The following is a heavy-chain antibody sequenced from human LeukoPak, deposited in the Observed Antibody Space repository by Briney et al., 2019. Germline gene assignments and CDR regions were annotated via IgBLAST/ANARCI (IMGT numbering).Heavy chain of an antibody. D-gene: IGHD3-3*01. CDR2: IYYSGST. J-gene: IGHJ4*02. Sequence: SETLSLTCTVSGGSISSSSYYWGWIRQPPGKGLEWIGSIYYSGSTYYNPSLKSRVTISVYTSKNQFSLKLSSVTAADTAVYYCASYDFWSGYSFDYWGQGTLVTVSS. CDR3: ASYDFWSGYSFDY. CDR1: GGSISSSSYY. V-gene: IGHV4-39*07.